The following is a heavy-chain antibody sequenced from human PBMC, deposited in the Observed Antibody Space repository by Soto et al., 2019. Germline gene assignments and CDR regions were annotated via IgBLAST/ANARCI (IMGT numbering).Heavy chain of an antibody. D-gene: IGHD2-21*01. CDR3: ARDGGDGMTRFDY. J-gene: IGHJ4*02. CDR2: IRYDGSDK. CDR1: GFPFRTHG. V-gene: IGHV3-33*01. Sequence: QVQLVDSGGGVVQPGRSLRLSCEASGFPFRTHGMQWVRQAPGKGLEWVAGIRYDGSDKYYADSVKGRFTISRDNGKNTLYLQMNSLRAEDTAVYYCARDGGDGMTRFDYWGQGTLVTVSS.